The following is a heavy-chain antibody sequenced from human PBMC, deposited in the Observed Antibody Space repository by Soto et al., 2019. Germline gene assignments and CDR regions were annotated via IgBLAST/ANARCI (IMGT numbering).Heavy chain of an antibody. CDR3: ASVQVCGGSCYFVYYYGMDV. CDR1: GYTFTSYG. D-gene: IGHD2-15*01. Sequence: GASVKVSCKASGYTFTSYGISWVRQAPGQGLEWMGWISAYNGNTNYAQKLQGRVTMTTDTSTSTAYMELRSLRSDDTAVYYCASVQVCGGSCYFVYYYGMDVWGQGTTVTVSS. V-gene: IGHV1-18*01. J-gene: IGHJ6*02. CDR2: ISAYNGNT.